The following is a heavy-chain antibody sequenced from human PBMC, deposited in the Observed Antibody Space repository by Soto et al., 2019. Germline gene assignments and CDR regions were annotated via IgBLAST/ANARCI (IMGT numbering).Heavy chain of an antibody. CDR3: ARAQITMVRGVNLLYFQH. D-gene: IGHD3-10*01. Sequence: SETLSLTCTVSGGPISSYYWSWIRQPPGKGLEWIGYIYYSGSTNYNPSLKSRVTISVDTSKNQFSLKLSSVTAADTAVYYCARAQITMVRGVNLLYFQHWGQGTLVTVSS. CDR2: IYYSGST. CDR1: GGPISSYY. J-gene: IGHJ1*01. V-gene: IGHV4-59*01.